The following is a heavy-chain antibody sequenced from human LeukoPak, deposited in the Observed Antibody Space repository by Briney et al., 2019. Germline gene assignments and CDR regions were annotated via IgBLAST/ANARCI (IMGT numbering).Heavy chain of an antibody. D-gene: IGHD3-3*01. V-gene: IGHV1-2*02. CDR2: TNPNSGDT. CDR3: ARAYGNTVRFFDY. Sequence: ASVKVSCKASGYTFTGYYMHWVRQAPGQGLEWMGWTNPNSGDTNYAQKFQGRVTVTRDTSISTAYMELSRLRSDDTAVYYCARAYGNTVRFFDYWGQGTLVTVSS. J-gene: IGHJ4*02. CDR1: GYTFTGYY.